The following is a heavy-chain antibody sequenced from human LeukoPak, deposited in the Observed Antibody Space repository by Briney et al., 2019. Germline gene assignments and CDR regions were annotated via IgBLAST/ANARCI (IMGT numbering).Heavy chain of an antibody. Sequence: ASVKVSCKASGYTFTGYYMHWVRQAPGQGLEWMGWMNPNSDNTNYAQKFQGRVTMTRDTSVCTAYMELSSLRFDDTAVYYCVTRHWLSNFDHWGQGTLVTVSS. CDR1: GYTFTGYY. V-gene: IGHV1-2*02. CDR2: MNPNSDNT. J-gene: IGHJ4*02. CDR3: VTRHWLSNFDH. D-gene: IGHD6-19*01.